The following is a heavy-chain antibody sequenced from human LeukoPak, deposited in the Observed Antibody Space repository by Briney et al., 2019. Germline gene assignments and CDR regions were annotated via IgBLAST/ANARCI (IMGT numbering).Heavy chain of an antibody. D-gene: IGHD2-2*01. J-gene: IGHJ4*02. Sequence: TSSETLSLTCTVSGGSISSNYWSWIRQPPGKGLEWIGYIYYSGSTNYNPSLKSRVTISVDTSKNQFSLKLTSVTAADTAVYYCARSPGEEYQLLGTGFDYWGQGTLVTVSS. CDR3: ARSPGEEYQLLGTGFDY. CDR1: GGSISSNY. V-gene: IGHV4-59*01. CDR2: IYYSGST.